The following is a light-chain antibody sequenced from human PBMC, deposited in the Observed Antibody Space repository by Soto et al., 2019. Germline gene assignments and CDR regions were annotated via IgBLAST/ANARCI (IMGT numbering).Light chain of an antibody. V-gene: IGKV3D-20*02. J-gene: IGKJ4*02. CDR3: QQRSSWPLT. CDR2: GAS. CDR1: QSVSSSY. Sequence: EIVLTQSPGPLSLSPGERATLSCRASQSVSSSYLAWYQQKPGQAPRLLIYGASSRATGTPDRFSGSGSGTDFTLTISSLEPEDVAVYFCQQRSSWPLTLGGGTKVDIK.